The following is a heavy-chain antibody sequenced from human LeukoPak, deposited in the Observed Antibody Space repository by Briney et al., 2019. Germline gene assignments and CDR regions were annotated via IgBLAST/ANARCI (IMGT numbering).Heavy chain of an antibody. CDR2: ISYDGSNK. Sequence: GGSLRLSCAASGFTFSSYAMHWVRQAPGKGLEGVAVISYDGSNKYYADSVKGRFTISRDNAENSLYLQMNSLRAEDTAVYYCARMPRGPDVWGKGTTVTVSS. CDR3: ARMPRGPDV. CDR1: GFTFSSYA. V-gene: IGHV3-30-3*01. J-gene: IGHJ6*04. D-gene: IGHD2-2*01.